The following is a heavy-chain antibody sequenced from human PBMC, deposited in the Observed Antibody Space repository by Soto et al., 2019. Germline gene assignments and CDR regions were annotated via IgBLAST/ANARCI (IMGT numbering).Heavy chain of an antibody. J-gene: IGHJ6*02. V-gene: IGHV4-34*01. CDR1: GGSFGDYY. CDR3: ARGLRASYGVRLSYSYYGMDV. D-gene: IGHD3-10*01. CDR2: ISHSGSI. Sequence: QVQLQQWGAGLLKPSETLSLTCAVYGGSFGDYYWSWYRQPPGKGLECIGEISHSGSINYNPSLRSRVTMSVDTSKNHFSLKLSPVTAADTAVYYCARGLRASYGVRLSYSYYGMDVWGQGTTVTVSS.